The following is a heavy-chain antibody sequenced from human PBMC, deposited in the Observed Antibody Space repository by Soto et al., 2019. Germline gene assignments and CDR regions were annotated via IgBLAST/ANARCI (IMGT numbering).Heavy chain of an antibody. CDR1: GGSISSYY. V-gene: IGHV4-59*01. J-gene: IGHJ4*02. CDR3: ARGKRYFDWFLYYFDY. CDR2: IYYSGST. D-gene: IGHD3-9*01. Sequence: SETLSLTCIVSGGSISSYYWSWIRQPPGKGLEWIGYIYYSGSTNYNPSLKSRVTISVDTSKNQFSLKLSSMTAADTAVYYCARGKRYFDWFLYYFDYWGQGTLVTVS.